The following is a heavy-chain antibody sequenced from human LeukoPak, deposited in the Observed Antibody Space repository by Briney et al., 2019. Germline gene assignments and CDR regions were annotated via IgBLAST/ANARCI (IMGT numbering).Heavy chain of an antibody. D-gene: IGHD6-13*01. CDR3: ARGGPLSSSWANYFDY. Sequence: ASVKVSCKASGYTFTSHYTHWVRQAPGQGLEWMGIINPRGGSTGYAQKFQGTVTMTRDTSTSTVYMELSSLRSEDTAMYYCARGGPLSSSWANYFDYWGQGTLVTVSS. CDR2: INPRGGST. J-gene: IGHJ4*02. CDR1: GYTFTSHY. V-gene: IGHV1-46*01.